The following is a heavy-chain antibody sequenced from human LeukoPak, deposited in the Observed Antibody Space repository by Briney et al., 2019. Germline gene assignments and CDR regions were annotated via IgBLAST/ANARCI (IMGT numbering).Heavy chain of an antibody. Sequence: GGSLRLSCAASGIIFSSDAMSWVRQVPGKGLEWVSSISSSSSYIYYADSVKGRFTISRDNAKNSLYLQMNSLRAEDTAVYYCARDLQWELRAVWGQGTLVTVSS. J-gene: IGHJ4*02. CDR3: ARDLQWELRAV. CDR2: ISSSSSYI. D-gene: IGHD1-26*01. V-gene: IGHV3-21*01. CDR1: GIIFSSDA.